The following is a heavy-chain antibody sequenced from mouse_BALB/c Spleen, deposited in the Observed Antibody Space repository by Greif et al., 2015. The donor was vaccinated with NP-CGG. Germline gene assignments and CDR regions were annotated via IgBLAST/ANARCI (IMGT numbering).Heavy chain of an antibody. V-gene: IGHV1-84*02. D-gene: IGHD2-14*01. CDR3: ARWGYRYDEGFDY. Sequence: VQLQQSGPELVKPGASVKISCKASGYTFTDYYINWVKQKPGQGLEWIGRIYPGSGNTKYNEKFKGKATLTVDTSSSTAYMQLSSLTSEDTAVYFCARWGYRYDEGFDYWGQGTTLTVSS. J-gene: IGHJ2*01. CDR2: IYPGSGNT. CDR1: GYTFTDYY.